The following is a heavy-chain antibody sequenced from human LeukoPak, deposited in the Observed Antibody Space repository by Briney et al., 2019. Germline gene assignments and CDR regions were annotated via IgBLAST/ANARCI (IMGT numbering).Heavy chain of an antibody. V-gene: IGHV3-53*01. CDR1: GFTVSSNY. CDR2: IYSGGST. J-gene: IGHJ6*03. Sequence: AGGSLRLSCVASGFTVSSNYMSWVRQAPGKGLEWVSVIYSGGSTYYADSVKGRFTISRDNSKNTLYLQMSSLRAEDTAVYYCASGSGSYRTPYYYMDVWGTGTTVTVSS. D-gene: IGHD3-10*01. CDR3: ASGSGSYRTPYYYMDV.